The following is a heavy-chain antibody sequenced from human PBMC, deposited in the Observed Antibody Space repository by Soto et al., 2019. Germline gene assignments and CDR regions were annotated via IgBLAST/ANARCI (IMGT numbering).Heavy chain of an antibody. CDR2: IKSRTDGGTV. D-gene: IGHD3-16*02. Sequence: GGSLRLSCAGSGFTFSDAWLTWIRQAPGRGLEWVGRIKSRTDGGTVDYAAAVNGRFTLSRHDSKSTVYLQMNRLKTEDTAFYYCTTGDLSKGRYFWGRGALVTVSS. V-gene: IGHV3-15*01. J-gene: IGHJ4*02. CDR3: TTGDLSKGRYF. CDR1: GFTFSDAW.